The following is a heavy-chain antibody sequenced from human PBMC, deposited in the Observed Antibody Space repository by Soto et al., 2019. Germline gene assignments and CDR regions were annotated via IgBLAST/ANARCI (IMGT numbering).Heavy chain of an antibody. D-gene: IGHD1-26*01. V-gene: IGHV4-59*11. CDR2: IYYRGST. J-gene: IGHJ6*02. CDR3: ARDGREASGMDV. CDR1: GGSISSHY. Sequence: ETLSLTCTVSGGSISSHYWSWVRQAPGKGLEWIGHIYYRGSTSYNPSLRSRSTISVDTSNNQFSLKLNSVTTADTAVYYCARDGREASGMDVWGQGTKVTV.